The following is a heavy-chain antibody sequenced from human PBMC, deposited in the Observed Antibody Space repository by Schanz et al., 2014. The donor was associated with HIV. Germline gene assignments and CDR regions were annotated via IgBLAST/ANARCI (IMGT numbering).Heavy chain of an antibody. J-gene: IGHJ4*02. CDR3: AREGATGYITY. V-gene: IGHV3-33*08. Sequence: QVQLVESGGGVVQPGRSLRLSCAASGFTFSSYGMHWVRQAPGKGLEWVAVIWYDGSNKYYADSVKGRFTISRDNAKNTLYLQMNSLRVEDTAVYYCAREGATGYITYWGQGTLVTVSS. D-gene: IGHD5-18*01. CDR2: IWYDGSNK. CDR1: GFTFSSYG.